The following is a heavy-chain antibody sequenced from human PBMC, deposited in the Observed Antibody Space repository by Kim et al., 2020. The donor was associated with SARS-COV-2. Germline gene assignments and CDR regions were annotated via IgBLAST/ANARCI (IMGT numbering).Heavy chain of an antibody. CDR1: GFTFSSYA. Sequence: GGSLRLSCAASGFTFSSYAMSWVRQAPGKGLEWVSAISGSGGSTYYADSVKGRFTISRDNSKNTLYLQMNSLRAEDTAVYYCAKDLRRYSSSWYGANYWGQGTLVTVSS. CDR2: ISGSGGST. CDR3: AKDLRRYSSSWYGANY. V-gene: IGHV3-23*01. J-gene: IGHJ4*02. D-gene: IGHD6-13*01.